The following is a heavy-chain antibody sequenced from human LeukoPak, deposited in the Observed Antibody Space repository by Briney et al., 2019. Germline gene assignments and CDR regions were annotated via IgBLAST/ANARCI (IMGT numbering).Heavy chain of an antibody. Sequence: GGSLRLSCAASEFTLSNYWLSWVRQAPGKGLEWVANIKEDGSVKNYVASEKGRFTISRDNAKNSLYLQMNSLRAEDTAVYYCAKDRPGEMAIDYWGQGTLVTVSS. CDR1: EFTLSNYW. V-gene: IGHV3-7*03. J-gene: IGHJ4*02. CDR2: IKEDGSVK. D-gene: IGHD5-24*01. CDR3: AKDRPGEMAIDY.